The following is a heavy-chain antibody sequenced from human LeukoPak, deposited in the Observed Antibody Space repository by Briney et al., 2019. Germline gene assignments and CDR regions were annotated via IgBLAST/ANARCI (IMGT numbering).Heavy chain of an antibody. CDR1: GYTFTSYG. V-gene: IGHV1-18*01. J-gene: IGHJ6*03. CDR3: ALLHKENYYYYYMDV. CDR2: ISAYNGNT. Sequence: ASVKVSCKASGYTFTSYGISWVRQAPGQGLEWMGWISAYNGNTNYAQKLQGRVTMTTDTSTSTAYMELGSLRSDDTAVYYCALLHKENYYYYYMDVWGKGTTVTISS. D-gene: IGHD1-26*01.